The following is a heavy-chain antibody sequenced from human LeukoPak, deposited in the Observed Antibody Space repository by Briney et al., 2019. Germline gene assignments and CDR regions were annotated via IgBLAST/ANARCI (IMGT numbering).Heavy chain of an antibody. CDR2: TYYRSKLYN. J-gene: IGHJ1*01. Sequence: SQTLSLTCALSGDIVSSNSAAWHWIRQSPSRGLEWLGRTYYRSKLYNDYAVSVKSRITVTPDTAKNQFSLQLNSVTPEDTAGYYYARDSFVAAADAWGQGTLVTVSS. CDR1: GDIVSSNSAA. V-gene: IGHV6-1*01. D-gene: IGHD6-13*01. CDR3: ARDSFVAAADA.